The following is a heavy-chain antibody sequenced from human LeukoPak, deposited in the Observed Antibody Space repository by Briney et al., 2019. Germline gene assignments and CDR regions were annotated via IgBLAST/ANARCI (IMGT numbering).Heavy chain of an antibody. D-gene: IGHD3-22*01. J-gene: IGHJ3*02. V-gene: IGHV3-21*01. Sequence: PGGSLRLSCAASGFTFSSYSMNWVRQAPGKGLEWVSSISSSSSYIYYADSVKGRFTISRDNAKNSLYLQVNSLRAEDTAVYYCASPNYDSSGYYAFDIWGQGTMVTVSS. CDR3: ASPNYDSSGYYAFDI. CDR2: ISSSSSYI. CDR1: GFTFSSYS.